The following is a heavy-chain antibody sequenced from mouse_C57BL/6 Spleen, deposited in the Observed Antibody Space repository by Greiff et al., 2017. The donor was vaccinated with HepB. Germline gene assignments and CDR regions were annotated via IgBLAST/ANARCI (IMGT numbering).Heavy chain of an antibody. CDR2: IYPGDGDT. D-gene: IGHD3-3*01. V-gene: IGHV1-82*01. Sequence: VKLMESGPELVKPGASVKISCKASGYAFSSSWMNWVKQRPGKGLEWIGRIYPGDGDTNYNGKFKGKATLTADKSSSTAYMQLSSLTSEDSAVYFCARERDEDFDYWGQGTTLTVSS. CDR3: ARERDEDFDY. CDR1: GYAFSSSW. J-gene: IGHJ2*01.